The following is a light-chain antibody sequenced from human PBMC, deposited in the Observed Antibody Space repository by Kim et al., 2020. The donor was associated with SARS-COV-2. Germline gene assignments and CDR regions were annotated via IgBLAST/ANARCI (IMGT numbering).Light chain of an antibody. CDR2: DAS. J-gene: IGKJ4*01. CDR1: QSARSN. CDR3: QQRNTWPFT. V-gene: IGKV3-11*01. Sequence: LSPGDKATLPSRARQSARSNLAWSQQKPGQAPSLLIYDASKRAAGIPARFSGSGSGTDFTLTISSLEPEDFAVYYCQQRNTWPFTFGGGTKVDIK.